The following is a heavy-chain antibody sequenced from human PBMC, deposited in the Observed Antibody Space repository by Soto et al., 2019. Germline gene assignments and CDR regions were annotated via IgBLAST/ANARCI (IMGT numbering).Heavy chain of an antibody. CDR3: ARPPGRYCTNGVCRFDY. D-gene: IGHD2-8*01. CDR1: GFTFSSYA. CDR2: ISYDGSNK. Sequence: PGGSLRLSCAASGFTFSSYAMHWVRQAPGKGLEWGAVISYDGSNKYYADSVKGRFTIPRDNSKNTRYLQMNSLRAEDTAVYYCARPPGRYCTNGVCRFDYWGQGTLVTVSS. J-gene: IGHJ4*02. V-gene: IGHV3-30-3*01.